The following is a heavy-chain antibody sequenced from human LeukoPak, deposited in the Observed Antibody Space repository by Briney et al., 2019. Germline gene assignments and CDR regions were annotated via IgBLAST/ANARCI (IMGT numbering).Heavy chain of an antibody. V-gene: IGHV3-20*04. J-gene: IGHJ6*04. D-gene: IGHD3-10*02. CDR2: INRNGGST. Sequence: GGSLSLPCAASEFTLDDYGMSGVRQATGKGLEWVSGINRNGGSTGYADSVKGRFTISRDNAKNSLYLQMNSLRAEYTAVYYCAELGITMIGGVWGKGTTVTISS. CDR1: EFTLDDYG. CDR3: AELGITMIGGV.